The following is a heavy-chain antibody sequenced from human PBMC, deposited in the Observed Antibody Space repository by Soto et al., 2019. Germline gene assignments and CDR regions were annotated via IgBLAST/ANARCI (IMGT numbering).Heavy chain of an antibody. Sequence: GGSLRLSCVVSGFTFIDHYIDCCRQSPFKWLEWVVRIRNRANSYTTEYAPSVKGRFTISRDDSMNSLYLLMNSLKTEDTAVYYCARGAYCSSSSCYLYHYHGLDVWGLGTTVTVSS. V-gene: IGHV3-72*01. J-gene: IGHJ6*02. CDR1: GFTFIDHY. CDR2: IRNRANSYTT. D-gene: IGHD2-15*01. CDR3: ARGAYCSSSSCYLYHYHGLDV.